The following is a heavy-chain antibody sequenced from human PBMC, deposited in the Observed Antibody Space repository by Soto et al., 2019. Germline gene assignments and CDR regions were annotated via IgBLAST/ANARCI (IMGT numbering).Heavy chain of an antibody. D-gene: IGHD6-13*01. CDR2: ISNDGSNK. Sequence: GGSLRLSCAASGFTFRSYGMHWVRQAPGKGLEWVAVISNDGSNKYYADSVKGRFTISRDTSKNTLYLQMNSLRAEDTAVYYCVKDYSTWCMAVRGQGTTVTVSS. CDR3: VKDYSTWCMAV. CDR1: GFTFRSYG. V-gene: IGHV3-30*18. J-gene: IGHJ6*02.